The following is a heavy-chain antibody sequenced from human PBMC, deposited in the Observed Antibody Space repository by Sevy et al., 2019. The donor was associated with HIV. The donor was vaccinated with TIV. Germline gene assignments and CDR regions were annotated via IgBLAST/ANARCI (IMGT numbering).Heavy chain of an antibody. Sequence: GGSLRLSCAASGFTFSNYAMNWVRQAPGKGLEWVSPISGSGGTTYYADSVKGRFTISRDNSKNTLYLQMSSLRAEDTAVYYCAKASTIAAAGGLFDCWGQGTLVTVS. V-gene: IGHV3-23*01. CDR2: ISGSGGTT. D-gene: IGHD6-13*01. CDR1: GFTFSNYA. J-gene: IGHJ4*02. CDR3: AKASTIAAAGGLFDC.